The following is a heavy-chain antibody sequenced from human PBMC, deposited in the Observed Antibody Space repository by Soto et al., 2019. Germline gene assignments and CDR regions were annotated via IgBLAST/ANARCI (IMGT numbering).Heavy chain of an antibody. Sequence: GGSLRLSCAASGFTFSSYAMSWVRQAPGKGLEWVSAISGSGGSTYYADSVKGRFTISRDNSKNTLYLQMNSLRAEDTAVYYCAKDSELGFDWLLAFISFDYWGQGTLVTVSS. J-gene: IGHJ4*02. CDR2: ISGSGGST. V-gene: IGHV3-23*01. CDR3: AKDSELGFDWLLAFISFDY. D-gene: IGHD3-9*01. CDR1: GFTFSSYA.